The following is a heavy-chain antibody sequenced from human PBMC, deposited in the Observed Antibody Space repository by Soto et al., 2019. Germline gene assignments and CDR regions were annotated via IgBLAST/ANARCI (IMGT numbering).Heavy chain of an antibody. V-gene: IGHV3-23*01. Sequence: PGGSLRLSCAASGFTFSSYAMSWVRQAPGKGLEWVSAISGSGGSTYYADSVKGRFTISRDNSKNTPYLQMNSLRAEDTAVYYCAKDRYYYGSGSYYKPNWFDPWGQGTLVTVSS. CDR2: ISGSGGST. CDR1: GFTFSSYA. D-gene: IGHD3-10*01. CDR3: AKDRYYYGSGSYYKPNWFDP. J-gene: IGHJ5*02.